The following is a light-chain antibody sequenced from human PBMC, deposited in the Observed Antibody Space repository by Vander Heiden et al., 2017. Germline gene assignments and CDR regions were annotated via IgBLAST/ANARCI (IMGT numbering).Light chain of an antibody. J-gene: IGKJ2*01. Sequence: DIQFTQSPSSLSASVGDRITITCQASQDIGTFLTWYQHKPGKAPKLLISRACDLASGVPSRFIGSGSEAYVTLTISSLQPEDIATYYWQQNDNLPPFTFGQGTKLE. CDR1: QDIGTF. CDR3: QQNDNLPPFT. CDR2: RAC. V-gene: IGKV1-33*01.